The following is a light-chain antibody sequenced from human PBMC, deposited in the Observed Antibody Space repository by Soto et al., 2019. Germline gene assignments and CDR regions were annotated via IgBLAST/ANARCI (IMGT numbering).Light chain of an antibody. Sequence: QSALTQPASVSGSPGQSITISCTGTSSDVGSYNLVSWYQQHPGKAPKVMIYEGSKRPSGVSNRFVGSKSGNTASLTISGLQAEDEADYYCCSYAGSSTYVFGTGTKLTVL. CDR2: EGS. CDR1: SSDVGSYNL. V-gene: IGLV2-23*01. CDR3: CSYAGSSTYV. J-gene: IGLJ1*01.